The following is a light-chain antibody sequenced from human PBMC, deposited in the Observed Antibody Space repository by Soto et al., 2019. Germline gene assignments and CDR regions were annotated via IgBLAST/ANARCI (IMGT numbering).Light chain of an antibody. Sequence: DVVMTQSPLSLPVTLGQPASISCRSSQSLVYSDGNTYLNWFQQRPGQSPRRLIYKVSNRDSGVPDRFSGSGSGTDFTLTISRLEPQDSAVYFCQQYDHSPRTFGQGTKVDIK. CDR1: QSLVYSDGNTY. CDR3: QQYDHSPRT. V-gene: IGKV2-30*01. CDR2: KVS. J-gene: IGKJ1*01.